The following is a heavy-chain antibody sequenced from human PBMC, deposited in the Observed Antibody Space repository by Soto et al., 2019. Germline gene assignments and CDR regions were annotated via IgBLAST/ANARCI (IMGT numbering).Heavy chain of an antibody. V-gene: IGHV1-69*06. CDR2: IVPNVGTV. CDR3: ARRDTSGFLRYFDN. J-gene: IGHJ4*02. CDR1: GGTLSSFINYP. D-gene: IGHD3-3*01. Sequence: QMQLVQSGAEVKKPGSSVKVSCKASGGTLSSFINYPINWVRQAPGQGLEWMGGIVPNVGTVNYAQKFQGRVTITADKSTGAAYMAVSSLRSEATALYYCARRDTSGFLRYFDNWGQGPLVTVSS.